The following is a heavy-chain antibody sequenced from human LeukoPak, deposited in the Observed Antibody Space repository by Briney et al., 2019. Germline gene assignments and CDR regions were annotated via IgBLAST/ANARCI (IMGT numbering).Heavy chain of an antibody. CDR1: GGSISSSNYY. V-gene: IGHV4-39*01. Sequence: SETLSLTCTVSGGSISSSNYYWGWIRQPPGKGLEWIGSIYYSGSTYYNPSLKSRVTISVDTSKNQFSLKLSSVTAADTAMYYCARSEQLIRTFDYWGQGTLVTVSS. CDR3: ARSEQLIRTFDY. CDR2: IYYSGST. J-gene: IGHJ4*02. D-gene: IGHD6-13*01.